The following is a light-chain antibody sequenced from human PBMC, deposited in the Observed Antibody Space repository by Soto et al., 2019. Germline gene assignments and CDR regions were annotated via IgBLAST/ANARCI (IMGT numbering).Light chain of an antibody. CDR2: DVS. CDR3: SSYTSSSTVV. J-gene: IGLJ2*01. Sequence: QSALTQPASVSGSPGQSITISCTGTSSDVGGYKYVSWYQQHPGKAPKLMIYDVSNRPSGVSNRFSGSKSGNTASLTISGLAAEDEADYCCSSYTSSSTVVFGGGTKLTVL. CDR1: SSDVGGYKY. V-gene: IGLV2-14*01.